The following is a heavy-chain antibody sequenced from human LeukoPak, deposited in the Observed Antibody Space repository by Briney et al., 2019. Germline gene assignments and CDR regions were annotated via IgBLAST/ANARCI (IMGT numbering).Heavy chain of an antibody. CDR2: ISGSGGST. V-gene: IGHV3-23*01. CDR1: GFTFSSYG. CDR3: AKAEEVGATTDWFDP. Sequence: GGSLRLSCAASGFTFSSYGMSWVRQAPGEGLEWVSAISGSGGSTYYADSVKGRFTISRDNSKNTLYLQMNSLRAEDTAVYYCAKAEEVGATTDWFDPWGQGTLVTVSS. D-gene: IGHD1-26*01. J-gene: IGHJ5*02.